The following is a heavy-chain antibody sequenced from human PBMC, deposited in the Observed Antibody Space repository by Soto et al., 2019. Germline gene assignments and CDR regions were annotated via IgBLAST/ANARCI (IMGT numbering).Heavy chain of an antibody. CDR1: GFTFSGYW. CDR3: ARESEDLTSNFDY. V-gene: IGHV3-7*01. Sequence: PGGSLRLSCAGSGFTFSGYWMTWVRQPPGKGLEWVASVNQDGTQKFYGDSMKGRFTISRDNAKNSLYLEMNSLRAEDTAVYYCARESEDLTSNFDYWGQGTLVTVSS. D-gene: IGHD2-21*01. CDR2: VNQDGTQK. J-gene: IGHJ4*02.